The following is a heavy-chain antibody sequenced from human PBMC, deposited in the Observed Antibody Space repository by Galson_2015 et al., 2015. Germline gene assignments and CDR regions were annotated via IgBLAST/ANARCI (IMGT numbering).Heavy chain of an antibody. CDR3: ATAPIRVVQGVTQQFDY. V-gene: IGHV1-69-2*01. Sequence: VKVSCKVSGYTFTDYYMHWVQQAPGKGLEWMGLVDPEDGETIYAEKFQGRVTITADTSTDTAYMELSSLRSEDTAVYYCATAPIRVVQGVTQQFDYWGQGTLVTVSS. CDR1: GYTFTDYY. J-gene: IGHJ4*02. D-gene: IGHD3-10*01. CDR2: VDPEDGET.